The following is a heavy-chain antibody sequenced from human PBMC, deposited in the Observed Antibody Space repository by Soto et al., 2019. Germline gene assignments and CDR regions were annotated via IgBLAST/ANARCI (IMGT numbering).Heavy chain of an antibody. Sequence: PSETLSLTCTVSGGSISRDGYYWTWIRQHTGKGLEWIGYIYYTGITHYNPSLKSRGTISIDTSNNQFSLTVNSVTAADTAVYYCAGGPRSLFDYWGQGSRVPVSS. J-gene: IGHJ4*02. CDR3: AGGPRSLFDY. CDR1: GGSISRDGYY. CDR2: IYYTGIT. V-gene: IGHV4-31*03.